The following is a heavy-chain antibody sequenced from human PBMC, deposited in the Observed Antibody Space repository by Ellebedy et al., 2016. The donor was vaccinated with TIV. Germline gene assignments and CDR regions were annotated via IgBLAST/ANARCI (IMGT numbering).Heavy chain of an antibody. D-gene: IGHD6-19*01. Sequence: MPGGSLRLSCTVSGGSVNIDSYAWSWIRQSPGKGLEWIGYIYYSGSANYNPSLKSRVTISVDRSKNQFSLRLSSVTAADTAVYSCARTVTGRKLFDYWGQGVLVTVSS. V-gene: IGHV4-61*01. CDR2: IYYSGSA. CDR1: GGSVNIDSYA. CDR3: ARTVTGRKLFDY. J-gene: IGHJ4*02.